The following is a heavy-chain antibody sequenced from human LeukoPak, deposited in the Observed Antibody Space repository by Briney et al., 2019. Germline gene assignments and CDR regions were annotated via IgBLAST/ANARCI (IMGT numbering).Heavy chain of an antibody. J-gene: IGHJ2*01. Sequence: ASVKVSCKASGYTFTNFAVHWVRQAPGQRLEWMGWVNGGNGNTRSSQKFQGRVTITRDTSASTAYMELSSLRSEDTAVYYCANSGGSTRAADGYFDLWGRGTLVTVSS. V-gene: IGHV1-3*01. D-gene: IGHD2-2*01. CDR2: VNGGNGNT. CDR1: GYTFTNFA. CDR3: ANSGGSTRAADGYFDL.